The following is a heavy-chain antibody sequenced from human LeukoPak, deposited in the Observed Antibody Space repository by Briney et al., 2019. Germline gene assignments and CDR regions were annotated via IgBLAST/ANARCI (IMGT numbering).Heavy chain of an antibody. CDR2: IDPQDGQT. D-gene: IGHD3-10*01. Sequence: ASVKVSCKISGYGLSILSIHCVRQAPGEGLQWVGGIDPQDGQTIYAQPFHGRATISEDTFSDTAYLELNSLRSEDTALYYCATHLDRSYYYFDFWGQGTLVIVSS. V-gene: IGHV1-24*01. CDR1: GYGLSILS. J-gene: IGHJ4*02. CDR3: ATHLDRSYYYFDF.